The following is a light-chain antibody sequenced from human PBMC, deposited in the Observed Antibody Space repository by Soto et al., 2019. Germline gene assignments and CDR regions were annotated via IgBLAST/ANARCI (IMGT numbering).Light chain of an antibody. CDR3: QQFGDWPS. Sequence: ELRMTQSQATLSVSPGDNATLSGRAIQSVSSHVVWYQQKPGQAPRLLISDSSTKAPGIPARLSGSGSGTEFTLTISSLQYDDFEVYYCQQFGDWPSFGLGTKVAI. J-gene: IGKJ1*01. CDR1: QSVSSH. CDR2: DSS. V-gene: IGKV3D-15*01.